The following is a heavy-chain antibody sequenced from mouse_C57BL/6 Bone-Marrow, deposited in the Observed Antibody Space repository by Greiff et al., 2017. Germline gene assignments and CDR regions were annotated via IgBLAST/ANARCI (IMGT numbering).Heavy chain of an antibody. D-gene: IGHD2-14*01. V-gene: IGHV1-18*01. CDR1: GYTFTEYT. J-gene: IGHJ3*01. CDR2: INPNNGFT. CDR3: ARIGPYYRYDGWFAY. Sequence: VQLQQSGPELVKPGASVKISCKTSGYTFTEYTMHWVKQSHGKSLEWIGGINPNNGFTTYNQKFKVKATLTVDKSSTTAYMELRSLTSEESAVYYCARIGPYYRYDGWFAYWGQGTLVTVSA.